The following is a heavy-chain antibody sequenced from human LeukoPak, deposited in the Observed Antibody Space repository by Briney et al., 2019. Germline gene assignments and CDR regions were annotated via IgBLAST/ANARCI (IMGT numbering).Heavy chain of an antibody. V-gene: IGHV3-30*18. D-gene: IGHD3-10*01. J-gene: IGHJ4*02. Sequence: PGRSLRLSCAASGFTFSSYGMHWVRQAPGKGVEWVAVISYDGSNKYYSDSVRGRFTISRDNSKNTLYLQMNSLRAEDTAVYYCAKVMGRRLLWFGDGNYFDYWGQGTLVTVSS. CDR2: ISYDGSNK. CDR1: GFTFSSYG. CDR3: AKVMGRRLLWFGDGNYFDY.